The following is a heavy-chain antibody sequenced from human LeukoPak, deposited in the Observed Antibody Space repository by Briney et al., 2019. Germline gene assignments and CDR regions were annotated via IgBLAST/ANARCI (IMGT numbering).Heavy chain of an antibody. V-gene: IGHV1-18*01. Sequence: ASVKVSCKASGYTFTGYGINWVRQAPGQGLEWMGWISVYNGNTNYAQKLQGRVTMTTDTSTSTAYMELRSLRSDDTALYYCARESYNSGSYYNDYWGQGTLVTVSS. J-gene: IGHJ4*02. CDR3: ARESYNSGSYYNDY. D-gene: IGHD3-10*01. CDR2: ISVYNGNT. CDR1: GYTFTGYG.